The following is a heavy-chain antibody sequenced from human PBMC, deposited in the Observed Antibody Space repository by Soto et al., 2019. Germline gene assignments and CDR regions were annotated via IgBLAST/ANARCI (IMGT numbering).Heavy chain of an antibody. V-gene: IGHV1-18*01. CDR1: GYRFTSYG. J-gene: IGHJ6*02. CDR2: INAYNGNT. D-gene: IGHD3-16*01. CDR3: AMVDVYVTASPQDV. Sequence: ASVKVSCKAFGYRFTSYGIGWARQAPGQGLEWMGWINAYNGNTSYAQNFQGRVTLTTDTSTSTAYMELRSLRSNDTAVYYCAMVDVYVTASPQDVWGRATTLTAP.